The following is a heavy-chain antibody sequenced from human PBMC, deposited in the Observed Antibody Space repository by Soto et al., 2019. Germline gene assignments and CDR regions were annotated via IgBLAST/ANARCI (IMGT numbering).Heavy chain of an antibody. J-gene: IGHJ4*02. V-gene: IGHV5-51*01. CDR2: IY. CDR3: ARLGFGELFPPFDY. Sequence: GLSGKMPCTGCGYSVTSYWIGWVRQMPGKGLEWMGIIYSPSFQGQVTISAAKSISTAYLQWSSLKASDTAMYYCARLGFGELFPPFDYWGQGTMV. D-gene: IGHD3-10*01. CDR1: GYSVTSYW.